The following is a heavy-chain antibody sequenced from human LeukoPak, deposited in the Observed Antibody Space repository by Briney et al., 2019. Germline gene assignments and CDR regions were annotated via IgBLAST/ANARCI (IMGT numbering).Heavy chain of an antibody. CDR3: ARALDYGNNWFDP. CDR2: ISAYNGNT. V-gene: IGHV1-18*01. J-gene: IGHJ5*02. Sequence: GASVKVSCKASGYTFTSYGISWVRQAPGQGLEWMGWISAYNGNTNYAQKLQGRVTMTTDTSTSTAYMELSRLRSDDTAVYYCARALDYGNNWFDPWGQGTLVTVSS. D-gene: IGHD4-17*01. CDR1: GYTFTSYG.